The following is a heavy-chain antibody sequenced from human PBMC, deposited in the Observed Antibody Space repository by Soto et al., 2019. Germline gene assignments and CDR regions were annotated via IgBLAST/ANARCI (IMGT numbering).Heavy chain of an antibody. CDR1: GYTLTGYY. Sequence: ASVKVFCKASGYTLTGYYMHWVRQAPGQGLEWMGWINPNSGGTNYAQKFQGRVTMTRDTSISTAYMELSRLRSDDTAVYYCARAGYSYGLPDAFDIWGQGTMVTVSS. D-gene: IGHD5-18*01. CDR3: ARAGYSYGLPDAFDI. CDR2: INPNSGGT. V-gene: IGHV1-2*02. J-gene: IGHJ3*02.